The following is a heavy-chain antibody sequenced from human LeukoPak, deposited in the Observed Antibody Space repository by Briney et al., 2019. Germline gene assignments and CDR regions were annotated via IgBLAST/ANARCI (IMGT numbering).Heavy chain of an antibody. CDR3: ARDLGDESFDY. CDR2: IYYSGST. J-gene: IGHJ4*02. V-gene: IGHV4-59*01. Sequence: SETLSLTCTVSGGSISSYYWSWSRQPPGKGLEWIGYIYYSGSTNYNPSLKSQVTISVDTSKNQFSLKLSSVTAADTAVYYCARDLGDESFDYWGQGTLATVSS. D-gene: IGHD4-17*01. CDR1: GGSISSYY.